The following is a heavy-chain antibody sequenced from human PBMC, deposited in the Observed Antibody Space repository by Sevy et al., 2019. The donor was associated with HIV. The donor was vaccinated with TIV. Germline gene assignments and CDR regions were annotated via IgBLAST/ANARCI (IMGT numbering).Heavy chain of an antibody. D-gene: IGHD3-16*01. CDR2: SRGKANSYTT. CDR1: GFTLSDHY. V-gene: IGHV3-72*01. CDR3: AKNRAPGGDASDI. Sequence: GGSLRLSCAASGFTLSDHYMDWVRQAPGKGLEWVGRSRGKANSYTTEYAASVKGRFSISRDDSENSLYLQMNGLKTDDTAVYYCAKNRAPGGDASDIWGQGTMVTVSS. J-gene: IGHJ3*02.